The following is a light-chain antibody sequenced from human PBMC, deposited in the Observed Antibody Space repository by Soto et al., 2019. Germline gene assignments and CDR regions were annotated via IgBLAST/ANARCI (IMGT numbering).Light chain of an antibody. CDR3: QHRHN. Sequence: EIALTQSPATLSLSPGERATLSCRASQSVGRDFAWYQQKPGQIPRLLIYDASNRATGIPARFSGSGSGTDFTLIISSLEPEDFAVYYCQHRHNFGPGTKVEIK. J-gene: IGKJ3*01. V-gene: IGKV3-11*01. CDR2: DAS. CDR1: QSVGRD.